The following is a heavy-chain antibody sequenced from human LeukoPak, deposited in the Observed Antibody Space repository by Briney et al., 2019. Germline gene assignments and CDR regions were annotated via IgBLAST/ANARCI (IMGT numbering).Heavy chain of an antibody. V-gene: IGHV3-33*08. CDR2: IWYDGSNK. J-gene: IGHJ4*02. CDR3: ARDWSVRDYYDSSGLADY. Sequence: GGSLRLSCAASGFTFSSYAMSWVRQAPGKGLEWVAVIWYDGSNKYYADSVKGRFTISRDNSKNTLYLQMNSLRAEDTAVYYCARDWSVRDYYDSSGLADYWGQGTLVTVSS. CDR1: GFTFSSYA. D-gene: IGHD3-22*01.